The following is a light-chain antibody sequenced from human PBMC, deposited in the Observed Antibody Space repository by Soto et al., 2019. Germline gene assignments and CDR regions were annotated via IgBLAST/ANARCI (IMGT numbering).Light chain of an antibody. CDR1: QSVSSSY. J-gene: IGKJ1*01. CDR3: QQHSHWPPWT. CDR2: GAS. Sequence: ILLTHSPGSLSLSPGERATLSCRASQSVSSSYLAWYQQKPGQAPRLLIYGASSRATGIPARFSGSGSGTDFTLTISNLEPEDFAVYYCQQHSHWPPWTFGQGTKVDIK. V-gene: IGKV3D-20*02.